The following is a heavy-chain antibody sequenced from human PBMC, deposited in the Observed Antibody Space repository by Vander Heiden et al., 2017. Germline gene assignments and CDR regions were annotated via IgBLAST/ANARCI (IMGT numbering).Heavy chain of an antibody. CDR3: ARNRGANWGLVDH. D-gene: IGHD7-27*01. CDR2: SHYSGTT. V-gene: IGHV4-39*01. Sequence: QLHLQESGPGLVKPSETLSLPCPVSGGSISGTSYYWGWTRQPPGKGLEWIGSSHYSGTTYYSPSLKSRVTISVDTSKNQFSLKLSSVTAADTAVYYCARNRGANWGLVDHWGQGTLVTVSS. CDR1: GGSISGTSYY. J-gene: IGHJ4*02.